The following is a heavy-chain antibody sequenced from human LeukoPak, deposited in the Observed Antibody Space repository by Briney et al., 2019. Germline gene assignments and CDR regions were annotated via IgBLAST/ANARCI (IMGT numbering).Heavy chain of an antibody. V-gene: IGHV3-48*01. CDR1: GFTFSLYS. CDR3: ARDQYDTWSRRGNFDS. CDR2: ITSGSSTI. D-gene: IGHD3-3*01. Sequence: GGSLRLSCAASGFTFSLYSMNWVRQAPGKGLEWVSYITSGSSTIYYAESVRGRFTISRDNAKNSLFLQMNSLRAEDTAVYYCARDQYDTWSRRGNFDSWGQGTLVIVSS. J-gene: IGHJ4*02.